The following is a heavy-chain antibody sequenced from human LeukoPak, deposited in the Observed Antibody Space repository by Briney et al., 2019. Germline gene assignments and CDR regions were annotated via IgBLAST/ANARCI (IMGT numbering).Heavy chain of an antibody. D-gene: IGHD3-22*01. J-gene: IGHJ4*02. CDR1: GFTFDDYA. Sequence: GALRLSCAASGFTFDDYAMHWVRQAPGKGLEWVSSISRGSDHIFYADSMKGRFTISRDNAKNSLYLQMNSLGAEDTAVYYCARPYDTRGYFPDYWGQGTLVTVSS. CDR2: ISRGSDHI. V-gene: IGHV3-21*01. CDR3: ARPYDTRGYFPDY.